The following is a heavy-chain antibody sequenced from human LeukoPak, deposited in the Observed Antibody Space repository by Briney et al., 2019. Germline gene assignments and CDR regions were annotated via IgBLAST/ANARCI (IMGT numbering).Heavy chain of an antibody. CDR3: ASNYGSGSDHSSVGYYYYYMDV. J-gene: IGHJ6*03. D-gene: IGHD3-10*01. CDR1: GFTFSSYE. CDR2: ISSSGSTI. Sequence: GGSLRLTCAASGFTFSSYEMNWVRQAPGKGLEWVSYISSSGSTIYYADSVKGRFTISRDNAKNSLYLQMNSLRAEDTAVYYCASNYGSGSDHSSVGYYYYYMDVWGKGTTVTVSS. V-gene: IGHV3-48*03.